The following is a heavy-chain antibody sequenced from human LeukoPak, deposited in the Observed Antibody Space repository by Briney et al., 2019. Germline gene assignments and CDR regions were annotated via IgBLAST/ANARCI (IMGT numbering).Heavy chain of an antibody. Sequence: KPGGSLRLSCAASGFTFSSYSMSWVRQAPGKGLEWVSSISSSSSNTYYADSVKVRFTISRDNAKNSLYLQMNSLRAEDTAVYYCVRVTFPSFDYWGQGTLVTVSS. CDR1: GFTFSSYS. CDR3: VRVTFPSFDY. CDR2: ISSSSSNT. V-gene: IGHV3-21*01. J-gene: IGHJ4*02. D-gene: IGHD2/OR15-2a*01.